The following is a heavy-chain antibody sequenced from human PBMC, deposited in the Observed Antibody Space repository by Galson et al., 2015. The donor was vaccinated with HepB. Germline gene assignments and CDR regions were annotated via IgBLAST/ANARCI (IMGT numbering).Heavy chain of an antibody. J-gene: IGHJ6*02. V-gene: IGHV4-4*07. CDR1: GGSISSYY. CDR2: IYTSGST. D-gene: IGHD3-10*01. Sequence: ETLSLTCTVSGGSISSYYWTWIRQPAGKGLEWIGRIYTSGSTNYNPSLKSRVTMSVDTSKNQFSLRLTSVTAADTAVYYCARQMVRGANGNRNYYHYGMDVWGQGTTVTVSS. CDR3: ARQMVRGANGNRNYYHYGMDV.